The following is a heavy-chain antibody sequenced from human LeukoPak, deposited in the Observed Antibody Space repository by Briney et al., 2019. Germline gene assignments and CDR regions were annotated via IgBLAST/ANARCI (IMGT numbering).Heavy chain of an antibody. CDR1: GFTFSNAW. CDR3: ARDDGVGVTAIVY. D-gene: IGHD2-21*02. J-gene: IGHJ4*02. CDR2: IKRKTDGGTT. Sequence: GGSLRLSCAVSGFTFSNAWMNWVRQAPGKGLEWVGRIKRKTDGGTTDYAAPVEGRFTISRDNSKNTLYLQMNSLRAEDTAVYYCARDDGVGVTAIVYWGQGTLVTVSS. V-gene: IGHV3-15*01.